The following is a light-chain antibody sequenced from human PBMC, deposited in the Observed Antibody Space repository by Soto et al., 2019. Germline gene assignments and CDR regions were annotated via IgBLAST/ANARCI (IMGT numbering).Light chain of an antibody. CDR2: GVS. J-gene: IGKJ2*01. CDR1: QGIGSRY. V-gene: IGKV3-20*01. CDR3: QQFGSSIPHT. Sequence: EIVMMQSPGTLSLSPGERATISCRASQGIGSRYLAWYHQKSGQAPRLLIYGVSSRATGIPDRFSGSGSGTDFTLTISRLEPEDFGVYYCQQFGSSIPHTFGQGTKLEIK.